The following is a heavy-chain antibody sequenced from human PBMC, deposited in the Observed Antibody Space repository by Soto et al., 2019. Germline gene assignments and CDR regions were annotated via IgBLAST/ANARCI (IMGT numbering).Heavy chain of an antibody. V-gene: IGHV3-11*06. J-gene: IGHJ4*02. CDR3: ARNDSSGYLDS. CDR2: ISSSATYA. Sequence: PXESLRLACAASGFTFSDYYMSWIRQAPGKGLEWLSYISSSATYAIYADSVKGRFTLSRDNAKNSLYLQMNSLRAEDTAVYYCARNDSSGYLDSWGQGTLVTVXS. CDR1: GFTFSDYY. D-gene: IGHD3-22*01.